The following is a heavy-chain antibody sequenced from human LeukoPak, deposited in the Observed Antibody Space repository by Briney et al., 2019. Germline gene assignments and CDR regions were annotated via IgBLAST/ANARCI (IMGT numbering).Heavy chain of an antibody. V-gene: IGHV4-59*11. CDR3: ARGAGWYNY. J-gene: IGHJ4*02. CDR1: GDSLNSHY. CDR2: INYSGST. D-gene: IGHD6-19*01. Sequence: PSETLSLTCTVSGDSLNSHYWSWLRQPPWKGLEWIAYINYSGSTNYNPSLKSRVTISVDTSKKEFSLKLSSVTAADTAVYYCARGAGWYNYWGQGILVTVSS.